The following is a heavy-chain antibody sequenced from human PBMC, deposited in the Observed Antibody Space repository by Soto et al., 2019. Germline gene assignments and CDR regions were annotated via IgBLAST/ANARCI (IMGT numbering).Heavy chain of an antibody. Sequence: SETLSLTCTVSGGSINSGDYYWTWVRQPPGKGLEWIGSIFHSGSTYYTPSLQSRVTISLDTSKNHFSLKLSSVAPADTAVYYCARDRYYGSGTYYNFYSGMDVWGQGTTVTVSS. D-gene: IGHD3-10*01. J-gene: IGHJ6*02. CDR1: GGSINSGDYY. V-gene: IGHV4-30-4*01. CDR2: IFHSGST. CDR3: ARDRYYGSGTYYNFYSGMDV.